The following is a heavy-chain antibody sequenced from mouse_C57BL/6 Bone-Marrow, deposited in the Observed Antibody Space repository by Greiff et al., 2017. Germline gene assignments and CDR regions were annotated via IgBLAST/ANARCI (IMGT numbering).Heavy chain of an antibody. J-gene: IGHJ2*01. CDR3: AIITTVVANNYFDY. D-gene: IGHD1-1*01. Sequence: VQLQESGPELVKPGASVKMSCKASGYTFTDYNMHWVKQSHGKSLEWIGYINPNNGGTSYNQKFKGKATLTVNKSSSTAYMELRSLTSEDSAVYYCAIITTVVANNYFDYWGQGTTLTVSS. CDR1: GYTFTDYN. CDR2: INPNNGGT. V-gene: IGHV1-22*01.